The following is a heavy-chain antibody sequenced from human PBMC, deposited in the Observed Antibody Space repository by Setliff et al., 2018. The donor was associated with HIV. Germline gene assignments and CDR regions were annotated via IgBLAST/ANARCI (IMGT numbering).Heavy chain of an antibody. Sequence: ASVKVSCKASGYTFTGYYIHWVRQDPGQGLEWMGWINIRGGNTNYAQKFQGRVTITADESTSTAYMELRSLRSEDTAVYFCARGHSHGHTYSGSYGPFDIWGQGSMVTVSS. CDR3: ARGHSHGHTYSGSYGPFDI. CDR2: INIRGGNT. D-gene: IGHD5-18*01. CDR1: GYTFTGYY. J-gene: IGHJ3*02. V-gene: IGHV1-46*01.